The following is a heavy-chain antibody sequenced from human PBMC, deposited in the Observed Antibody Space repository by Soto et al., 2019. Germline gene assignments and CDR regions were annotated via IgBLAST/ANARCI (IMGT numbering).Heavy chain of an antibody. V-gene: IGHV4-61*01. D-gene: IGHD4-17*01. CDR3: ARTTAVPNTLRSRYFFDY. Sequence: SETLSLTCSVSGGSVSNKTYYWSWIRQPPGKRLEWIGYVYYSGTTNYNPSLKSRVTISVDLPKNQFSLRLSSVTTADTALYYCARTTAVPNTLRSRYFFDYWGQGTLVTVSS. CDR1: GGSVSNKTYY. CDR2: VYYSGTT. J-gene: IGHJ4*02.